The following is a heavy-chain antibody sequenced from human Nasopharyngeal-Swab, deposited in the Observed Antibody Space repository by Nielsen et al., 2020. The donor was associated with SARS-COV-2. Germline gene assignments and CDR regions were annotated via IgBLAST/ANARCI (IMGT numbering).Heavy chain of an antibody. J-gene: IGHJ4*02. CDR1: GFTFSSYG. Sequence: GGSLRLSCAASGFTFSSYGMHWVRQAPGKGLEWVAVIWYDGSNKYYADSVKGRFTISRDNSKNTLYLQMNSLRAEDTAVYYCARDPAPYSSGRDYWGQGTLVTVSS. V-gene: IGHV3-33*08. D-gene: IGHD6-19*01. CDR3: ARDPAPYSSGRDY. CDR2: IWYDGSNK.